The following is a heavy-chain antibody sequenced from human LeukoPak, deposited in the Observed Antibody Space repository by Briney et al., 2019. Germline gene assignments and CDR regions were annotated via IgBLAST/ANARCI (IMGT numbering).Heavy chain of an antibody. CDR1: GLPLRSNR. V-gene: IGHV3-21*04. Sequence: PGGPLSSSCQAPGLPLRSNRMNWARKAQGKGLEWVSSISSSSSYIYYADSVKGRFTISRDNAKNSLYLQMNSLRAEDTALYYCAKGSFFWALDYWGQGTLVTVSS. CDR3: AKGSFFWALDY. J-gene: IGHJ4*02. D-gene: IGHD3-3*01. CDR2: ISSSSSYI.